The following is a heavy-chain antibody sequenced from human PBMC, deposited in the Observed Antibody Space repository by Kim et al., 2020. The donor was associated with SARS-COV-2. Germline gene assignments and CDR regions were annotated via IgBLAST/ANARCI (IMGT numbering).Heavy chain of an antibody. Sequence: GGSLRLSCAASGFTFSSYAMSWVRQAPGKGLEWVSAISGSGGSTYYADSVKGRFTISRDNSKNTLYLQMNSLRAEDTAVYYCANTAYCSGGSCLDYWGQGTLVTVSS. V-gene: IGHV3-23*01. CDR1: GFTFSSYA. J-gene: IGHJ4*02. D-gene: IGHD2-15*01. CDR3: ANTAYCSGGSCLDY. CDR2: ISGSGGST.